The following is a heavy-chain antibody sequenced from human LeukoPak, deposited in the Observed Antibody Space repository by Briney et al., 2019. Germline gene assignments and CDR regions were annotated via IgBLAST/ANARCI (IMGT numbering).Heavy chain of an antibody. CDR2: IYYSGST. CDR3: ARHGGKVRGFSDAFDI. Sequence: SETLSLTCTVSGGSISTYYWSWIRQPPGKGLEWIGYIYYSGSTNHNPSLKSRVTIALDTSNNQFALKLTSVTAADTAVYYCARHGGKVRGFSDAFDIWGQGTRVTVSS. D-gene: IGHD3-10*01. V-gene: IGHV4-59*08. J-gene: IGHJ3*02. CDR1: GGSISTYY.